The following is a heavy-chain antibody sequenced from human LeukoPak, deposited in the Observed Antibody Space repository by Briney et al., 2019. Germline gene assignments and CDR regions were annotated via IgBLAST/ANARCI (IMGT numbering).Heavy chain of an antibody. J-gene: IGHJ4*02. D-gene: IGHD1-26*01. CDR3: ARGRGIVGATTGGYFDY. V-gene: IGHV3-21*01. CDR2: ISSSSSYI. CDR1: GFTFSSYS. Sequence: PGGSLRLSCAASGFTFSSYSMNWVRQAPGKGLEWVSSISSSSSYIYYADSVKGRFTISRDSAKNSLYLQMNSLRAEDTAVYYCARGRGIVGATTGGYFDYWGQGTLVTVSS.